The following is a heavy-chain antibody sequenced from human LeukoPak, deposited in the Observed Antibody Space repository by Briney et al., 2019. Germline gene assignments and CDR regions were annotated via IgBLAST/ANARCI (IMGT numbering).Heavy chain of an antibody. CDR2: INAANGNT. D-gene: IGHD3-9*01. CDR3: ARGGETGYYGYFDH. V-gene: IGHV1-3*01. J-gene: IGHJ4*02. CDR1: GYTFTSYG. Sequence: ASVKVSCKASGYTFTSYGMHWVRQAPGQSLECMGWINAANGNTKYSQKFQGRVTITRDTSASTAYMELSSLRSEDTAVYYCARGGETGYYGYFDHWGQGTLVTVSS.